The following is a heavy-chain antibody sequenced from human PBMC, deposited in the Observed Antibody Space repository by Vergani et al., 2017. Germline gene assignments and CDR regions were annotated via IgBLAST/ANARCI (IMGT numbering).Heavy chain of an antibody. CDR1: GGSINTGAYY. Sequence: QVQLQESGPRLVRPSQTLSLTCTVSGGSINTGAYYWSWIRQPAGKGLEWIGRIYTSWSTNYNPSLKSRVTISVDTSKNQFSLKLSSVTAADTAVYYCARDFGGSGCYYASVNWFDPWGQGTPVTVSS. CDR2: IYTSWST. D-gene: IGHD3-10*01. V-gene: IGHV4-61*02. CDR3: ARDFGGSGCYYASVNWFDP. J-gene: IGHJ5*02.